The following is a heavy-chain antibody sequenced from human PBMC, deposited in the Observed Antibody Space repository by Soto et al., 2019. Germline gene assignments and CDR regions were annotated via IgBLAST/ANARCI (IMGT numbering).Heavy chain of an antibody. CDR2: IYYTGSS. Sequence: QVHLRESGPGLVKPSQTLSLTCSVSGVSMNSGGYYWSWIRELPGIGLEWMGYIYYTGSSYSNPSLKTRLPISLDTSSNQFSLRLNSVTAADTAVYYCARENVVFPTSRGAIDVWGQGTTVTVSS. V-gene: IGHV4-31*03. D-gene: IGHD2-15*01. CDR1: GVSMNSGGYY. J-gene: IGHJ6*02. CDR3: ARENVVFPTSRGAIDV.